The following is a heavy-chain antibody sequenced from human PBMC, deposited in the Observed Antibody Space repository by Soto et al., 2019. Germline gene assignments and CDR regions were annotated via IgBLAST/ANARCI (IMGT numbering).Heavy chain of an antibody. CDR3: ARGYRGVPSQYEVNDAFDV. D-gene: IGHD3-10*01. J-gene: IGHJ3*01. Sequence: EVQLVESGGGLVKPGGSLRLSCAGSGFTFNAYAMNWVRQAPGGGLEWVSSISSTSTYIYYADSVQGRFTISRDNAKNSPFLQLNSLRAEDTAVYYCARGYRGVPSQYEVNDAFDVWGRGTMVTVSS. CDR1: GFTFNAYA. CDR2: ISSTSTYI. V-gene: IGHV3-21*01.